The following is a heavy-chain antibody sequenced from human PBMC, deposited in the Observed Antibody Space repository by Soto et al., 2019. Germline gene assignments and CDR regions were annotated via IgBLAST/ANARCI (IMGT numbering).Heavy chain of an antibody. D-gene: IGHD2-15*01. Sequence: QVTLKESGPVLVKPTETLTLTCTVSGFSLSNARMGVSWIRQPPGKALEWLAHIFSNDEKSYSTSLKRRLTISKDTSKSQVVLTMTNMDPGDTATYYCARMQAWSHYAFDIWGQGTMVTVSS. CDR1: GFSLSNARMG. CDR3: ARMQAWSHYAFDI. J-gene: IGHJ3*02. CDR2: IFSNDEK. V-gene: IGHV2-26*01.